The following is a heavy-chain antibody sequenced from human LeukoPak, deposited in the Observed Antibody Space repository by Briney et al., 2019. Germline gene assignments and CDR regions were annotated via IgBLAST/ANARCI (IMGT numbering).Heavy chain of an antibody. CDR3: AKVQEMATILPPFHY. J-gene: IGHJ4*02. V-gene: IGHV3-30-3*01. Sequence: SGGSLRLSCAASGFTFSGYAMHWVRQAPGKGLEWVAVISYDGNNKYYADSVEGRFTISRDNSKNTLYLQMNSLRAADTAIYYCAKVQEMATILPPFHYWGQGTLVTVSS. CDR2: ISYDGNNK. D-gene: IGHD5-24*01. CDR1: GFTFSGYA.